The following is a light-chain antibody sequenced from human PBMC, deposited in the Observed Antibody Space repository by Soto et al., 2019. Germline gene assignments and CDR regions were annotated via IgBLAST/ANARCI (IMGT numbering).Light chain of an antibody. CDR2: AAS. CDR1: QGIRNA. Sequence: AIQMTQSPSSLSASVGDRVTITCRASQGIRNALGWYQQKPGKAPKLLIYAASSLQSEVPSRFSGSGSGTDFTLTISSLQPEDFATYYCLQDYTYPFTFGPRTKVDIK. CDR3: LQDYTYPFT. V-gene: IGKV1-6*01. J-gene: IGKJ3*01.